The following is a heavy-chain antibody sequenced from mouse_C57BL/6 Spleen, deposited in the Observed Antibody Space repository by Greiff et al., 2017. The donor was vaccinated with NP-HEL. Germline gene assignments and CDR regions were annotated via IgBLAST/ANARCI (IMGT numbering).Heavy chain of an antibody. J-gene: IGHJ4*01. CDR2: ISDGGSYT. D-gene: IGHD1-3*01. V-gene: IGHV5-4*01. CDR3: ARDNFRYYYAMDY. CDR1: GFTFSSYA. Sequence: EVQGVESGGGLVKPGGSLKLSCAASGFTFSSYAMSWVRQTPEKRLEWVATISDGGSYTYYPDNVKGRFTISRDNAKNNLYLQMSHLKSEDTAMYYCARDNFRYYYAMDYWGQGTSVTVSS.